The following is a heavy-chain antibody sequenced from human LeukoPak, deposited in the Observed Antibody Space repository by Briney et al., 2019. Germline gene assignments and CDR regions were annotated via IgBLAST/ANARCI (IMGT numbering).Heavy chain of an antibody. Sequence: GGSLRLSCAASGFTFSSYDMHWVRQAPGKGLEWVAVIWYDGSNKYYADSVKGRFTISRDNSKNTLYLQMNSLRAEDTAVYYCAKVGHGDYYLDYWGQGTLVTVSS. V-gene: IGHV3-33*06. CDR2: IWYDGSNK. J-gene: IGHJ4*02. D-gene: IGHD4-17*01. CDR3: AKVGHGDYYLDY. CDR1: GFTFSSYD.